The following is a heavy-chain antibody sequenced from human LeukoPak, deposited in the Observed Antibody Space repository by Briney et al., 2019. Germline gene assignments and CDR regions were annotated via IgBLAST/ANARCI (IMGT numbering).Heavy chain of an antibody. J-gene: IGHJ6*03. CDR2: ISYDGSNK. CDR1: GFTFSSYG. Sequence: GGSLRLSCAASGFTFSSYGMHWVRQAPGKGLEWVAVISYDGSNKYYADSVKGRFTISRDNSKNTLYLQMNSLRAEDTAVYYCAKVKLEYYYGSGRLIKYYYYYMDVWGKGTTVTISS. D-gene: IGHD3-10*01. CDR3: AKVKLEYYYGSGRLIKYYYYYMDV. V-gene: IGHV3-30*18.